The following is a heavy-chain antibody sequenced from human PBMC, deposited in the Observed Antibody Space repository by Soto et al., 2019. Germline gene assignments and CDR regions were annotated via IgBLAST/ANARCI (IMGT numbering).Heavy chain of an antibody. V-gene: IGHV5-51*01. CDR2: IYPSDSDT. CDR1: GYKFAGYW. J-gene: IGHJ4*02. CDR3: ARGGVSTRTFDS. Sequence: PXESLKISCKGSGYKFAGYWIACVRQMPGKGLELMGIIYPSDSDTRYRPSFQGQVTISADKSISSAYLQWSSLRASDTAMYYCARGGVSTRTFDSWGQGTPVTVSS. D-gene: IGHD3-3*01.